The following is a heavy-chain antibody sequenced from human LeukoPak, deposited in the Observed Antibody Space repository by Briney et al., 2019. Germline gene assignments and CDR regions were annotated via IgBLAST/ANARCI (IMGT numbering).Heavy chain of an antibody. Sequence: PGGSLRLSCAASGFTFSSYGMHWVGQAPGKELEWVVFIRYDGSNKYYADSVKGRFTISRDNSKNTLYLQMNSLRAEDTAVYYCAKDLLRVVPAAKGNWSDPWGQGTLVTVSS. CDR2: IRYDGSNK. V-gene: IGHV3-30*02. D-gene: IGHD2-2*01. J-gene: IGHJ5*02. CDR3: AKDLLRVVPAAKGNWSDP. CDR1: GFTFSSYG.